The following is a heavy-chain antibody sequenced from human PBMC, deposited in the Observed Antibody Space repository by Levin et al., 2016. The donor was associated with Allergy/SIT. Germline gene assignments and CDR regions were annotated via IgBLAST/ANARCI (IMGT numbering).Heavy chain of an antibody. V-gene: IGHV4-59*01. Sequence: RQAPGKGLEWIGYIYYSGSTNYNPSLKSRVTISVDTSKNQFSLKLSSVTAADTAVYYCARVVPGGYSYGLVDYWGQGTLVTVSS. D-gene: IGHD5-18*01. CDR3: ARVVPGGYSYGLVDY. J-gene: IGHJ4*02. CDR2: IYYSGST.